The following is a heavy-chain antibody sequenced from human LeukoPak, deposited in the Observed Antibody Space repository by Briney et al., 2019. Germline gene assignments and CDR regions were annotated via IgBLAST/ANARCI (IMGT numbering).Heavy chain of an antibody. CDR3: TRLLYYDSSGYVDY. J-gene: IGHJ4*02. V-gene: IGHV3-23*01. D-gene: IGHD3-22*01. CDR1: GFTFSSYA. Sequence: GGSLRLSCAASGFTFSSYAMSWVRQAPGKGLEWVSAISGSGGSTYYADSVKGRFTISRDNSKNTLYLQMNSLKTEDTAVYYCTRLLYYDSSGYVDYWGQGTLVTVSS. CDR2: ISGSGGST.